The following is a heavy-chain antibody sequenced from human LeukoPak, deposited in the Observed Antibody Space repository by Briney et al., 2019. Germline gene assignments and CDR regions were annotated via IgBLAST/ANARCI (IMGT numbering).Heavy chain of an antibody. CDR2: IFSSWTA. V-gene: IGHV4-39*01. Sequence: SETLSLTCTVSGASIRANHHYWAWVRQPPGKGLEWIGPIFSSWTAYYNPSLRTRVSISVDTSKNEFSLRLSAVTAADTGLYYCARIIRTAGYYSNPKSGSFDLWGQGILVTVSS. CDR3: ARIIRTAGYYSNPKSGSFDL. CDR1: GASIRANHHY. D-gene: IGHD3-22*01. J-gene: IGHJ5*02.